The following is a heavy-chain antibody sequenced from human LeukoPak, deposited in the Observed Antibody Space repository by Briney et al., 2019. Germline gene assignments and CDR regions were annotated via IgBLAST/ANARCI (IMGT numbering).Heavy chain of an antibody. D-gene: IGHD6-19*01. V-gene: IGHV3-74*01. CDR3: ARAGWYRFDY. CDR1: GFTFSNYW. CDR2: MNSDGTTT. Sequence: QPGGSLRLSCAASGFTFSNYWMHWVRQAPGKGLVWVARMNSDGTTTNYADSMKGRFTISRDNAKNTLFLQMNSLGAEDTAVYYCARAGWYRFDYWGQGTLVTVSS. J-gene: IGHJ4*02.